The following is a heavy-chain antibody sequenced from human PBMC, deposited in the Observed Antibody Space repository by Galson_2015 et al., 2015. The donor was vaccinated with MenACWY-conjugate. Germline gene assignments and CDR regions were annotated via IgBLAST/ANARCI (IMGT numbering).Heavy chain of an antibody. Sequence: SLRLSCAASGFTFSSYAMSWVRQAPGKGLEWVSAISGSGGSTYYADSVKGRFTISRDNSKNTLYLQMNSLRAEDTAVYYCANKGRLIGISSGGDIWGQGTMVTVSS. CDR3: ANKGRLIGISSGGDI. CDR2: ISGSGGST. J-gene: IGHJ3*02. D-gene: IGHD2/OR15-2a*01. V-gene: IGHV3-23*01. CDR1: GFTFSSYA.